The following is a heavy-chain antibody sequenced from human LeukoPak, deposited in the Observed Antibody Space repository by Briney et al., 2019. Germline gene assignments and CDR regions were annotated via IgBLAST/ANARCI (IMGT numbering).Heavy chain of an antibody. D-gene: IGHD6-19*01. CDR2: INHSGST. CDR1: GGSFSGYY. Sequence: PSETLSLTCAVYGGSFSGYYWSWIRQPPGEGLEWIGEINHSGSTNYNPSLKSRVTISVDTSKNQFSLKLSSVTAADTAVYYCARGYTMCYSSGCPPLNWFDPWGQGTLVTVSS. CDR3: ARGYTMCYSSGCPPLNWFDP. V-gene: IGHV4-34*01. J-gene: IGHJ5*02.